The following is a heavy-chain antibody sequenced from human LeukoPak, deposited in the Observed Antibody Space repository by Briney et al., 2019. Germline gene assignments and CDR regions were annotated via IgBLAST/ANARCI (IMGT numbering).Heavy chain of an antibody. Sequence: PSETLSLTCTVSGGSISSSCYYWGWIRQPPGKGLEWIGSIYYSGSTYYNPSLKSRVTISVDTSKNQFSLKLSSVTAADTAVYYCARQSGFYSNSSYYYYGMDVWGQGTTVTVSS. CDR1: GGSISSSCYY. CDR3: ARQSGFYSNSSYYYYGMDV. D-gene: IGHD4-11*01. CDR2: IYYSGST. V-gene: IGHV4-39*01. J-gene: IGHJ6*02.